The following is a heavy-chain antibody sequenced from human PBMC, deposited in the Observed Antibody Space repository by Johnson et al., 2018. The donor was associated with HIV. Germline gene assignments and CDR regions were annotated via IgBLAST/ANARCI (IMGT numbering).Heavy chain of an antibody. Sequence: VQLVESGGGLVQPGGSLRLSCAASGFSLSAHYMTWVRQAPGQGLEWVANVRQDGRQKYYMDSVKGRFTISRDNAKNSVYLQMNSLRVDDTAVYYCVRESRVGRRDDAFDMWGQGTMVTVAS. CDR3: VRESRVGRRDDAFDM. V-gene: IGHV3-7*05. CDR2: VRQDGRQK. D-gene: IGHD1-26*01. J-gene: IGHJ3*02. CDR1: GFSLSAHY.